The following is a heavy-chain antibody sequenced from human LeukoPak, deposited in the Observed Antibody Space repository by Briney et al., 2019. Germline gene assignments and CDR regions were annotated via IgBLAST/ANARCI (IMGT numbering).Heavy chain of an antibody. CDR3: ARGNGY. Sequence: GGSLRLSCAAPGFTFSSHWMHWVRQAPGKGLVWVSRIIGDGSSTSYADSVKGRFTISRDNAKNTLYLQMNSLRAEDTAVYYCARGNGYWGQGTLVTVSS. V-gene: IGHV3-74*01. CDR2: IIGDGSST. J-gene: IGHJ4*02. CDR1: GFTFSSHW. D-gene: IGHD2-8*01.